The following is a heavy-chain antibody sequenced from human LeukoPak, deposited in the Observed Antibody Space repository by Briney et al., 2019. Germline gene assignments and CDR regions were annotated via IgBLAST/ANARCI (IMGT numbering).Heavy chain of an antibody. CDR2: IYTSGSI. CDR3: ARAHPYYYYYMDV. V-gene: IGHV4-61*02. Sequence: SQTLSLTCTVSGGSISSGSYYWSWIRQPAGKGLEWIGRIYTSGSINYNPSLKSRVTISVDTSKNQFSLKLSSVTAADTAVYYCARAHPYYYYYMDVWGKGTTVTVSS. J-gene: IGHJ6*03. CDR1: GGSISSGSYY.